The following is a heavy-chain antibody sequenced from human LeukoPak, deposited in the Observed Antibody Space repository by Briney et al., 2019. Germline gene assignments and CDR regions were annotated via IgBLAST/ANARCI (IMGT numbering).Heavy chain of an antibody. V-gene: IGHV1-2*02. CDR2: IYPNNGAT. Sequence: ASVKVSCKASGYTFTDYYIHWLRQAPGHGPEWMGWIYPNNGATFYAQKFQGRVMMTTDASIHTTYMELTSLRSDVTAVYYCARDPYPKYSTGWYSNYWGQGTLVTVSS. D-gene: IGHD6-19*01. J-gene: IGHJ4*02. CDR1: GYTFTDYY. CDR3: ARDPYPKYSTGWYSNY.